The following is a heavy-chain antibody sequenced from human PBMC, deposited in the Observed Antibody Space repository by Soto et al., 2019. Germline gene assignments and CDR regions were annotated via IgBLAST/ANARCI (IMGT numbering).Heavy chain of an antibody. CDR1: GGTFSSYA. CDR2: IIPIFGTA. V-gene: IGHV1-69*01. Sequence: QVQLVQSGAEVKKPGSSVKVSCKASGGTFSSYAISWVRQAPGQGLEWMGGIIPIFGTANYAQKFQGRVTITEDESTSTAYMELSSLRSEDTAVYYCARGGATVTSLYYYYGMDVWGQGTTVTVSS. J-gene: IGHJ6*02. CDR3: ARGGATVTSLYYYYGMDV. D-gene: IGHD4-4*01.